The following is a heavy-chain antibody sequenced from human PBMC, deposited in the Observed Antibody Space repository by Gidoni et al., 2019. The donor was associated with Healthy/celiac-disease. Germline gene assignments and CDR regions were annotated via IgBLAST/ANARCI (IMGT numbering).Heavy chain of an antibody. CDR2: IYYSGST. D-gene: IGHD3-22*01. CDR3: ARLGYYDSRLYYFDY. CDR1: GGSISSSSYY. J-gene: IGHJ4*02. V-gene: IGHV4-39*01. Sequence: QLQLQESGPGLVKPSETLSLTCTVSGGSISSSSYYWGWIRQPPGKGLEWIGSIYYSGSTYYNPSLKSRVTISVDTSKNQFSLKLSSVTAADTAVYYCARLGYYDSRLYYFDYWGQGTLVTVSS.